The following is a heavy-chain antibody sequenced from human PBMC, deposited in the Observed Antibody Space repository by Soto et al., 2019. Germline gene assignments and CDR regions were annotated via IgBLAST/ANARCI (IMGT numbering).Heavy chain of an antibody. J-gene: IGHJ6*02. V-gene: IGHV1-18*01. Sequence: GASVKVSCKASGYSFTIYGIGWARQAPGQGLEWMGWINAYNGNTNYAQNLQGRLTLTTDTSTTTAYMELRSLRSNDTAIYYCAMVDVYVTPSPQDVWGQGTTVTVS. CDR1: GYSFTIYG. CDR3: AMVDVYVTPSPQDV. CDR2: INAYNGNT. D-gene: IGHD3-16*01.